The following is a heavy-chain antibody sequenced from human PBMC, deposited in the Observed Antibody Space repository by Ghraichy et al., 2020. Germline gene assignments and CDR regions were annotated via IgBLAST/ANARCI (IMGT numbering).Heavy chain of an antibody. Sequence: ESLNISCAVYGGSFSNYYWNWIRQPPGKGLEWIGEINHSGSTNYNPSLKSRVTISVDTSKNHFSLKLSSVTAADTAVYYCARGRQWLVPFDYWGQGTLVTVSS. D-gene: IGHD6-19*01. CDR1: GGSFSNYY. CDR2: INHSGST. J-gene: IGHJ4*02. CDR3: ARGRQWLVPFDY. V-gene: IGHV4-34*01.